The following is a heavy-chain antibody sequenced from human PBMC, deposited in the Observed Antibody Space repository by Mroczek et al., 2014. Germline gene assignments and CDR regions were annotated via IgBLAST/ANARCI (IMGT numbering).Heavy chain of an antibody. V-gene: IGHV1-8*01. Sequence: SGAEVKKPGASVKVSCKASGYTFTSYDINWVRQATGQGLEWMGWMNPNSGNTGYAQKFQGRVTMTRNTSISTAYMELSSLRSEDTAVYYCARGPDVDTGTYYYYYYMDVVGQRDPRSTVSS. CDR1: GYTFTSYD. D-gene: IGHD5-18*01. J-gene: IGHJ6*03. CDR2: MNPNSGNT. CDR3: ARGPDVDTGTYYYYYYMDV.